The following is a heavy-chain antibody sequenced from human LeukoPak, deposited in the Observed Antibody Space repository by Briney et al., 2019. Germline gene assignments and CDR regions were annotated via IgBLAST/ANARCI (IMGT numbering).Heavy chain of an antibody. J-gene: IGHJ4*02. D-gene: IGHD5-18*01. CDR1: GDSISSSGYY. CDR2: IYHSGST. CDR3: ARGSYSYGYQPNFDY. Sequence: SETLSLTCTVSGDSISSSGYYWGWIRQPPGKGLEWIGTIYHSGSTYYNPSLKSRVTISVDTSKNQFSLKLSSVTAADTAVYYCARGSYSYGYQPNFDYWGQGTLVTVSS. V-gene: IGHV4-39*07.